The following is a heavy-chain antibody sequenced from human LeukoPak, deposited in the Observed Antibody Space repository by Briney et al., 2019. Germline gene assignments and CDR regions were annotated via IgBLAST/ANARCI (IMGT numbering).Heavy chain of an antibody. CDR3: ARDLWNFYDDSGYNRDFDS. Sequence: GASVKVSCKATSRISWARQAPGQGLEWMGWIGTYGGDTYYAQKFQGRITVTTDTSTSTVYMELRNLRSDDTAVYYCARDLWNFYDDSGYNRDFDSWGQGTLVTVSS. CDR2: IGTYGGDT. D-gene: IGHD3-22*01. J-gene: IGHJ5*01. CDR1: TSR. V-gene: IGHV1-18*01.